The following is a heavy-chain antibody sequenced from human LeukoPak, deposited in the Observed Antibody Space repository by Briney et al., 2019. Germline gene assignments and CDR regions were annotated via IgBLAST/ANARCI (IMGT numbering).Heavy chain of an antibody. V-gene: IGHV1-18*01. CDR2: ISGYNGNT. Sequence: GASVKVSCKASGYTLKTYGISWVRQAPGQGLEWMEWISGYNGNTKFAQNFQGRVTMTTDTSTNTAHMELRSLKSDDTAVYYCATGSITMIRGVTYFYYGMDVWGQGTTVTVSS. J-gene: IGHJ6*02. CDR3: ATGSITMIRGVTYFYYGMDV. CDR1: GYTLKTYG. D-gene: IGHD3-10*01.